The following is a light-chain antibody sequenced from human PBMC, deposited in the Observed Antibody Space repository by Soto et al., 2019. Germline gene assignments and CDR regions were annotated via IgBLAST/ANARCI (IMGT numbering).Light chain of an antibody. V-gene: IGLV2-14*01. CDR1: SSDDGGYNY. J-gene: IGLJ2*01. Sequence: QSVLTQPASVSGSPGQSFTISCTGTSSDDGGYNYVSWYQQHPGKAPKLMIYDVSNRPSGVSNRFSGSKSGNTASLTISGLQAEDEADYYCSSYTSSSTLVVFGGGTKLTVL. CDR3: SSYTSSSTLVV. CDR2: DVS.